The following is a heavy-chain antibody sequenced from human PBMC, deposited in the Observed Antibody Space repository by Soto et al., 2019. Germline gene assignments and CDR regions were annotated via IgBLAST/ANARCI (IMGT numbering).Heavy chain of an antibody. Sequence: ASVKVSCKVSGYTLTELSMHLVRQAPGKGLEWMGGFDPEDGETIYAQKFQGRVTMTEDTSTDTAYMELSSLRSEDTAVYYCATAAVTTEPGYYYYMAVWVKGTTVTVSS. J-gene: IGHJ6*03. D-gene: IGHD4-17*01. V-gene: IGHV1-24*01. CDR3: ATAAVTTEPGYYYYMAV. CDR1: GYTLTELS. CDR2: FDPEDGET.